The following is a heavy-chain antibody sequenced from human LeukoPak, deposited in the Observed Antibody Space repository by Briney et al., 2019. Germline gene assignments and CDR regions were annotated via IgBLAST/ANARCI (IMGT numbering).Heavy chain of an antibody. D-gene: IGHD6-13*01. CDR2: IYYSGST. CDR3: ARRSIAAAGIGYYYYYMDV. CDR1: GGSISSSSYY. J-gene: IGHJ6*03. V-gene: IGHV4-39*07. Sequence: SETLSLTCTVSGGSISSSSYYWGWIRQPPGKGLEWIVSIYYSGSTYYNPSLKSRVTISVDTSKNQFSLKLSSVTAADTAVYYCARRSIAAAGIGYYYYYMDVWGKGTTVTVSS.